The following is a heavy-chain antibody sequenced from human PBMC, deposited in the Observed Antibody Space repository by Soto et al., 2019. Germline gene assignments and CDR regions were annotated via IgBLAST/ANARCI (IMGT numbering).Heavy chain of an antibody. CDR1: GYTFTNYY. J-gene: IGHJ4*02. D-gene: IGHD2-15*01. V-gene: IGHV1-46*03. Sequence: QVQLVQSGAEVKKPGASVKVSCKASGYTFTNYYMHWVRQAPGQGLEWMGIINPSGGSTSYAQKFQGRVTMTRDTSTSTLYRALSSLRSEDTAVYYCASGGRATPGSGLYDYWGQGTLVTVSS. CDR3: ASGGRATPGSGLYDY. CDR2: INPSGGST.